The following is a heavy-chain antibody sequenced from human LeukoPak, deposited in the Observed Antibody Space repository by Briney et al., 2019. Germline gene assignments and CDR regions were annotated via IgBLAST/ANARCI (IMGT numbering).Heavy chain of an antibody. D-gene: IGHD1-26*01. CDR2: ISYDGSNK. J-gene: IGHJ2*01. CDR1: GFTFSSYA. CDR3: AKSGVFWYFDL. Sequence: AGGSLRLSCAASGFTFSSYAMHWVRQAPGKGLEWVAVISYDGSNKYYADSVKGRFTISRDNSKNTLYLQMNSLRAEDTAVYYCAKSGVFWYFDLWGRGTLVTVSS. V-gene: IGHV3-30*04.